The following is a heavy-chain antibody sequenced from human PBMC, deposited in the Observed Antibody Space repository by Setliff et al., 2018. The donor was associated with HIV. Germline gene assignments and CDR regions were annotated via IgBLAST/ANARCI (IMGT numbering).Heavy chain of an antibody. CDR2: IYHSGNT. J-gene: IGHJ4*02. CDR3: ARGDTRNSYGGDYVDY. V-gene: IGHV4-59*01. CDR1: GGSISGYF. D-gene: IGHD4-17*01. Sequence: PSETLSLTCTVSGGSISGYFWNWIRQPPGKGLEWIGYIYHSGNTKYNPSLESRVSISVDTSKNQFSLKLSSVTAADTALYYCARGDTRNSYGGDYVDYWGQGSLVTVS.